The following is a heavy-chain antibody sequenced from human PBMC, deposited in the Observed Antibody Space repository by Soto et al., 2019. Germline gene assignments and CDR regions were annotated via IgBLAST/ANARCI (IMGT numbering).Heavy chain of an antibody. CDR3: ARDTDDAFDI. CDR2: ISYDGSNK. Sequence: GGSLRLSCAASGFTFSSYAMHWVRQAPGKGLEWVAVISYDGSNKYYADSVKGRFTISRDNSKNTLYLQMNSLRAEDTAVYYCARDTDDAFDIWGQGTMVTVSS. J-gene: IGHJ3*02. V-gene: IGHV3-30*04. CDR1: GFTFSSYA. D-gene: IGHD2-8*02.